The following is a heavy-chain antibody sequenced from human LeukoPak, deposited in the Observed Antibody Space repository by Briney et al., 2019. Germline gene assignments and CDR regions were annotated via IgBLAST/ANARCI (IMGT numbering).Heavy chain of an antibody. Sequence: SETLSLTCAVYGGSFSGYYWSWIRQPPGKGLEWIGEINHSGSTNYNPSLKSRVTISVDTSKNQFSLKLSSATAADTAVYYCARRCGSTSCYRPGWMDYWGQGTLVTVSS. V-gene: IGHV4-34*01. J-gene: IGHJ4*02. CDR2: INHSGST. CDR3: ARRCGSTSCYRPGWMDY. D-gene: IGHD2-2*01. CDR1: GGSFSGYY.